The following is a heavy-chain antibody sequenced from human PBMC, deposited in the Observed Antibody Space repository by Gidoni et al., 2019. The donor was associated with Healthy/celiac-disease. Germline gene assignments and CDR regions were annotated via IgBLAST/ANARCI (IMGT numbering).Heavy chain of an antibody. CDR2: INHSGST. J-gene: IGHJ3*02. CDR1: GGSFSGYY. CDR3: ARTTSYYTAKGAFDI. D-gene: IGHD5-18*01. Sequence: QVQLQQWGAGLLKPSETLSLTCAVDGGSFSGYYWSWIRQPPGKRLEWIGEINHSGSTNYNPSLKSRVTISVDTSKNQFSLKLSSVTAADTAVYYCARTTSYYTAKGAFDIWGQGTMVTVSS. V-gene: IGHV4-34*01.